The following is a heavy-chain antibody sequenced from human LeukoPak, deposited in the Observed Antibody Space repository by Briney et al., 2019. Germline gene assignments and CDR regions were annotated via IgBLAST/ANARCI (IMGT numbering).Heavy chain of an antibody. CDR1: GYTFTGYH. V-gene: IGHV1-2*02. CDR3: ARSYYDFWSGYSSRVLDY. Sequence: GASVKVSCKASGYTFTGYHMHWVRQAPGQGLEWMGWINPNSGGTNYAQKFQGRVTMTRDTSISTAYMELSRLRSDDTAVYYCARSYYDFWSGYSSRVLDYWGQGTLVTVSS. J-gene: IGHJ4*02. CDR2: INPNSGGT. D-gene: IGHD3-3*01.